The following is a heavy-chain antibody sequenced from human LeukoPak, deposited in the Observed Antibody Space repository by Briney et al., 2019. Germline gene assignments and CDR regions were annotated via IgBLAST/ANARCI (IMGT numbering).Heavy chain of an antibody. J-gene: IGHJ4*02. V-gene: IGHV3-23*01. CDR3: ADSNYWYPVDY. CDR2: ISVSGDNT. CDR1: GFTFGRYA. Sequence: GGSLRLSCVTSGFTFGRYAMRWVRQAPGKGLEWVTAISVSGDNTYYADSVKGRFTISRDDSKNTLYLQMNSLRVEDTAVYYCADSNYWYPVDYWGQGTLVTVSS. D-gene: IGHD4-11*01.